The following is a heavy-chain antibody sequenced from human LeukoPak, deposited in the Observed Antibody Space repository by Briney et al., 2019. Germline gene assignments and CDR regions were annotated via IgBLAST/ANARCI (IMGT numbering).Heavy chain of an antibody. CDR2: MNPNSGNT. J-gene: IGHJ4*02. CDR3: ARGPMAAAGTTPYYFDY. Sequence: SVKVSCKASGYTFTSYDINWVRQATGQGLEWMGWMNPNSGNTGCAQKFQGRVTMTRNTSISTAYMELSSLRSEDTAVYYCARGPMAAAGTTPYYFDYWGQGTLVTVSS. CDR1: GYTFTSYD. D-gene: IGHD6-13*01. V-gene: IGHV1-8*01.